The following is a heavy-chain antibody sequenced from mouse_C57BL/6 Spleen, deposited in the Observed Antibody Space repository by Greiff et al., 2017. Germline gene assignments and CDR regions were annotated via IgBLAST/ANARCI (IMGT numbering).Heavy chain of an antibody. Sequence: DVMLVESGGDLVKPGGSLKLSCAASGFTFSSYGMSWVRQTPEKRLEWVATISSGGSYTYYPDSVKGRFTISRDNAKNTLYLQMRSLKSQDTAMYYCASDYGGFFDYWGQGTTLTVSS. CDR2: ISSGGSYT. CDR1: GFTFSSYG. J-gene: IGHJ2*01. D-gene: IGHD2-4*01. CDR3: ASDYGGFFDY. V-gene: IGHV5-6*02.